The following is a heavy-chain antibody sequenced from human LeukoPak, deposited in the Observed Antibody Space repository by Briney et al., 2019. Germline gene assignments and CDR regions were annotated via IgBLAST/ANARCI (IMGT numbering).Heavy chain of an antibody. J-gene: IGHJ4*02. D-gene: IGHD3-9*01. CDR2: ISSSSTI. Sequence: GGSLRLSCAASGFTFSSYSMNWVRQAPGKGLEWVSYISSSSTIYYADSVKGRFTISRDNAKSSLYLQMNSLRAEDTAVYYCARGGRDFDDFDYWGQGTLVTVSS. V-gene: IGHV3-48*04. CDR3: ARGGRDFDDFDY. CDR1: GFTFSSYS.